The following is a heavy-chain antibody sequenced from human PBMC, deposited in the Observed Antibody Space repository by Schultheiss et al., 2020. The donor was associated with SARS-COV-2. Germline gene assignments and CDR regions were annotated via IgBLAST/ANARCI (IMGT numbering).Heavy chain of an antibody. CDR2: IYYSDTT. Sequence: SETLSLTCTVSGGSIRSFSWSWIRQPPGKGLQWIGHIYYSDTTNYNPSLKSRVTMSRDTSKNQLFLRLNSVTAADTAVYYCARETAVGSVFDYWGQGTLVTVSS. J-gene: IGHJ4*02. CDR3: ARETAVGSVFDY. CDR1: GGSIRSFS. V-gene: IGHV4-59*01. D-gene: IGHD6-13*01.